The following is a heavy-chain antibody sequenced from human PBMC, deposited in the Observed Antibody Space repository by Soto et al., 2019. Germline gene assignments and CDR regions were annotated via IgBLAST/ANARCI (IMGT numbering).Heavy chain of an antibody. D-gene: IGHD2-2*02. Sequence: PGGSLRLSCAASGFTFSSYAMSWVRQAPGKGLEWVSAISGSGGSTYYADSVKGRFAISRDNSRNTLYLEMNSLTVEDTAVYFCARAAYCNSASCYRLDYWGQGSLVTVSS. CDR1: GFTFSSYA. V-gene: IGHV3-23*01. CDR2: ISGSGGST. J-gene: IGHJ4*02. CDR3: ARAAYCNSASCYRLDY.